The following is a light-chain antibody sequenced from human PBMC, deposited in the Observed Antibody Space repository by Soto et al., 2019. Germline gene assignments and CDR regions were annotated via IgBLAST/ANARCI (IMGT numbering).Light chain of an antibody. CDR2: DDS. J-gene: IGLJ3*02. CDR1: NIATKS. V-gene: IGLV3-21*02. CDR3: KVWAGSSDHSWV. Sequence: SYELTQPPSVSVAPGQTARITCGGNNIATKSVHWYQQKPGQAPVVVVYDDSDRPSGIPERFSGSNSGNTATLTISRVEAGEGADYNGKVWAGSSDHSWVFGGGTKLTVL.